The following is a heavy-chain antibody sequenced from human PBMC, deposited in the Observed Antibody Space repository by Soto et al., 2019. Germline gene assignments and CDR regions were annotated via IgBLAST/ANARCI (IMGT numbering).Heavy chain of an antibody. V-gene: IGHV1-46*02. CDR2: IHPSGGGT. CDR3: ARGCHIAVVTASFDN. J-gene: IGHJ4*02. CDR1: GYTFNTYY. Sequence: QVQLVQSGAEVRKPGASVKVSCKPSGYTFNTYYLHWLRQAPGQALEWMGVIHPSGGGTTYAQKFRGRVSVTSDTSPTTVFMELSSLRSDDTAVYYCARGCHIAVVTASFDNWGQGTLVTVSS. D-gene: IGHD2-21*02.